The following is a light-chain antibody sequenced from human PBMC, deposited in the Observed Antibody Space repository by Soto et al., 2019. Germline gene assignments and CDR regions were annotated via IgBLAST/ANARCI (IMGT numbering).Light chain of an antibody. CDR1: QSVSNN. J-gene: IGKJ5*01. Sequence: EIVLTQSPATLSLSPGERATVSCRASQSVSNNLGWYQQKAGQAPRLLIYDASNRATGIPDRFSGSGAGTDFTLTISSLETEDFAFYYGQHGGIFGQGKRLEIK. CDR3: QHGGI. V-gene: IGKV3-11*01. CDR2: DAS.